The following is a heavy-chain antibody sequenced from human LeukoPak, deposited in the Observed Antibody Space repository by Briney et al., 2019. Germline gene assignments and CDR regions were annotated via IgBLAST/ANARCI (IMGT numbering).Heavy chain of an antibody. V-gene: IGHV4-34*01. Sequence: PSETLSLTCAVYGGSFSGYYWSWIRQPPGKGLEWIREINHSGSTNYNPSLKSRVTISVDTSKNQFSLKLSSVTAADTAVYYCASHYYDSSGHYYFDYWGQGTLVTVSS. CDR1: GGSFSGYY. CDR3: ASHYYDSSGHYYFDY. J-gene: IGHJ4*02. CDR2: INHSGST. D-gene: IGHD3-22*01.